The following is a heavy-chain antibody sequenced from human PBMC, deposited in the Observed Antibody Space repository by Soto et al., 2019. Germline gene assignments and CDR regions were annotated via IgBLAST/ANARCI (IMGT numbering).Heavy chain of an antibody. D-gene: IGHD3-9*01. CDR2: ISSSSSYI. Sequence: ALGLTFGGFSLHWVRQTTGEGLEWVSSISSSSSYIYYADSVKGRFTISRDNAKNSLYLQMNSLRAEDTAVYYCARESIHDILTGPFSWGQGTLVTVSS. CDR1: GLTFGGFS. J-gene: IGHJ4*02. CDR3: ARESIHDILTGPFS. V-gene: IGHV3-21*01.